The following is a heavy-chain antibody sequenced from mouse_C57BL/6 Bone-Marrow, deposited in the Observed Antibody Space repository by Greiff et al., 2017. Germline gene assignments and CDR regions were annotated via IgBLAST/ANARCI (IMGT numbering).Heavy chain of an antibody. Sequence: EVKLVESGGGLVQPGGSLKLSCAASGFTFSDYGMAWVRQAPRKGPEWVAFISNLAYSIYYADTVTGRFTISRENAKNTLYLEMSSLRSEDTAMYYCARPYGSRGYFDVWAQGPRSPSPQ. D-gene: IGHD1-1*01. V-gene: IGHV5-15*01. CDR2: ISNLAYSI. CDR3: ARPYGSRGYFDV. CDR1: GFTFSDYG. J-gene: IGHJ1*03.